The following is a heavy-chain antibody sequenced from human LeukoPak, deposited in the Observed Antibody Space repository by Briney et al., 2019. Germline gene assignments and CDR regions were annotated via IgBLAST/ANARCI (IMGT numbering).Heavy chain of an antibody. Sequence: PSETLSLTCAVYGGSFSGYYWSWIRQPPGKGLEWIGEINHSGSTNYNPSLKSRVTISVDTSKNQFSLKLSSVTAADTAVYYCARDKAYYDFWSGYFRYPGNINWFDPWGQGTLVTVSS. CDR2: INHSGST. D-gene: IGHD3-3*01. CDR1: GGSFSGYY. J-gene: IGHJ5*02. CDR3: ARDKAYYDFWSGYFRYPGNINWFDP. V-gene: IGHV4-34*01.